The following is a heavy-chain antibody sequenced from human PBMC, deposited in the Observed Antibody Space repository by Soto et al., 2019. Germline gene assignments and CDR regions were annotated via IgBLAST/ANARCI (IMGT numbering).Heavy chain of an antibody. CDR2: ISPFNGNI. CDR3: AKEEDSQALDF. V-gene: IGHV1-18*01. J-gene: IGHJ4*02. Sequence: ASVKVSGNASGYTFRNYGISWVLQAPGQGLEWMGWISPFNGNIKYGQKFQGRVTMTTDTSTSIAYMELTSLRSDDTAVYYCAKEEDSQALDFWGQGTLVTVSS. CDR1: GYTFRNYG.